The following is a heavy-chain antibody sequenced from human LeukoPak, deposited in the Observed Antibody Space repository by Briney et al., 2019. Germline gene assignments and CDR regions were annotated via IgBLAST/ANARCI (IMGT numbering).Heavy chain of an antibody. V-gene: IGHV3-30*02. CDR3: AKGFGSSSGY. J-gene: IGHJ4*02. Sequence: PGGSLRLSCAASGFTFSSYSMNWVRQAPGKGLEWVTFIRYDGSDKYYADSVKGRFTISRDNSKNTLYLRMNSLKTEDTAVYYCAKGFGSSSGYWGQGALVTVSS. CDR1: GFTFSSYS. D-gene: IGHD6-6*01. CDR2: IRYDGSDK.